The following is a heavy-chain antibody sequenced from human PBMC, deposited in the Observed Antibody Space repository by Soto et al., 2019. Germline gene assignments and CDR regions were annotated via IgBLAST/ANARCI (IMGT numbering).Heavy chain of an antibody. J-gene: IGHJ6*02. CDR2: TYYRSKWYN. CDR1: GDSVSSNSAA. Sequence: SQTLSLTCAISGDSVSSNSAAWNWIRQSPSRGLKWLGRTYYRSKWYNDYAVSVKSRITINPDTSKNQFSLQLNSVTPEDTAVYYCARENFWSGYPYYYYGMDVWGQGTTVTVSS. CDR3: ARENFWSGYPYYYYGMDV. D-gene: IGHD3-3*01. V-gene: IGHV6-1*01.